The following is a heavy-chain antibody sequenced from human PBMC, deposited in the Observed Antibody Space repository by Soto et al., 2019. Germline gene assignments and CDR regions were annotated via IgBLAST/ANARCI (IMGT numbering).Heavy chain of an antibody. Sequence: GGSLRLSCAASGFTFDDYAMHWVRQAPGKGLEWVSGISWNSGSIGYADSVKGRFTISRDNAKNSLYLQMNSLRAEDTALYYCAKVHSDGGDGSWGYYYMDVWGKGTTVTVSS. J-gene: IGHJ6*03. D-gene: IGHD2-21*02. CDR1: GFTFDDYA. V-gene: IGHV3-9*01. CDR2: ISWNSGSI. CDR3: AKVHSDGGDGSWGYYYMDV.